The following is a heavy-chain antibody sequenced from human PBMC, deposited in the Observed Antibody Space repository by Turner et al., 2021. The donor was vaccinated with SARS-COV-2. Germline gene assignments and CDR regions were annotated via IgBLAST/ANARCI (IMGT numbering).Heavy chain of an antibody. V-gene: IGHV4-31*03. CDR1: GVSITSGDYS. CDR3: ARGGVRGGFHPAYTNGLDV. J-gene: IGHJ6*02. Sequence: QVKLQESGPGLVKPSQTLSLTCNVSGVSITSGDYSWSWIRTPPGKGLEWIGYIYNVRCTYYNSSLQSRVSISVDTSKNQVSLTLTSVTAADTSVYFCARGGVRGGFHPAYTNGLDVWGRGTTVTVSS. CDR2: IYNVRCT. D-gene: IGHD3-10*01.